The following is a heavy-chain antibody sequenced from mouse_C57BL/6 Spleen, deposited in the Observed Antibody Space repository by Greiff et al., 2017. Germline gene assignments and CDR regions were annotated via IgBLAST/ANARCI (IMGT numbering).Heavy chain of an antibody. CDR2: IDPEDGDT. J-gene: IGHJ4*01. CDR3: TTKDSSGYVYYYAMDD. D-gene: IGHD3-2*02. CDR1: GFNIKDYY. V-gene: IGHV14-1*01. Sequence: EVQLQQSGAELVRPGASVKLSCTASGFNIKDYYMNWVKQRPEQGLEWIGRIDPEDGDTEYAPKFQGKATMTADTSSNTAYLQLSSLTSEDTAVYYLTTKDSSGYVYYYAMDDWGQGTSVTVSA.